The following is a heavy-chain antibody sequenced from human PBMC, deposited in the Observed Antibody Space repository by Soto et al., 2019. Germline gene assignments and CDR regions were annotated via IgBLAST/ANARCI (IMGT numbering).Heavy chain of an antibody. CDR2: VSGSGGST. CDR3: AKDYYGSGTYIFYGVDV. CDR1: GCTFSSYA. V-gene: IGHV3-23*01. J-gene: IGHJ6*02. Sequence: PGGSLRLPCAASGCTFSSYAMSWVRQAPGKGLECVSAVSGSGGSTYYADSVKGRFTISRDNSKNTLYLQMNSLRAEDTAVYYCAKDYYGSGTYIFYGVDVWGQGTTVTVSS. D-gene: IGHD3-10*01.